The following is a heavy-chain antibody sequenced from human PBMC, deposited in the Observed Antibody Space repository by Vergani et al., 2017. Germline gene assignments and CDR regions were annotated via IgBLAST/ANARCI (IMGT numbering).Heavy chain of an antibody. CDR1: GYSISSGYY. J-gene: IGHJ3*02. CDR2: INHSGST. Sequence: QVQLQESGPGLVKPSETLSLTCAVSGYSISSGYYWGWIRQPPGKWLEWIGEINHSGSTNYHPSLKSRVTISVDTSKNQFSLKLSSVTAADTAVYYCARGYGDYELDAFDIWGQGTMVTVSS. V-gene: IGHV4-38-2*01. CDR3: ARGYGDYELDAFDI. D-gene: IGHD4-17*01.